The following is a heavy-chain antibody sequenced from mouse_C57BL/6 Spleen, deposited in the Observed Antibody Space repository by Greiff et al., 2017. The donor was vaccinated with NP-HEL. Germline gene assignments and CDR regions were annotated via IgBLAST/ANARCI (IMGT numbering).Heavy chain of an antibody. D-gene: IGHD3-2*02. V-gene: IGHV1-66*01. Sequence: VQVVESGPELVKPGASVKISCKASGYSFTSYYIHWVKQRPGQGLEWIGWIYPGSGNTKYNEKFKGKATLTADTSSSTAYMQLSSLTSEDSAVYYCARGGSSGYDYWGQGTTLTVSS. J-gene: IGHJ2*01. CDR3: ARGGSSGYDY. CDR2: IYPGSGNT. CDR1: GYSFTSYY.